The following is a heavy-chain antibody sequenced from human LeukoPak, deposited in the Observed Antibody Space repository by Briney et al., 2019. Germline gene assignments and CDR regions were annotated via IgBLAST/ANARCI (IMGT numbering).Heavy chain of an antibody. CDR3: ATGDLGICFNGVCALGPFNY. Sequence: SETLSLTCTVSGGSISSYYWSWIRQPPGKGLEWIGYIYYSGSTNYNPSLMSRVTISVDTSKNQFSLKLSSVTAADTAVYYCATGDLGICFNGVCALGPFNYWGQGTLVPVSS. J-gene: IGHJ4*02. D-gene: IGHD2-8*01. V-gene: IGHV4-59*13. CDR2: IYYSGST. CDR1: GGSISSYY.